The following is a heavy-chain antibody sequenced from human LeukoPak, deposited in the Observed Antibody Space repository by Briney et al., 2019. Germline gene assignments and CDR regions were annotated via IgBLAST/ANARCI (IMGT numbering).Heavy chain of an antibody. CDR1: GGSISSGSYY. Sequence: SRTLSLTCTVSGGSISSGSYYWSWIRQPAGKGLEWIGRMYTSGSTNYNPSLKSRVTISVDTSKNQFSLKLSSVTAADTAVYYCARASITIFGVAYGMDVWGQGTTVTVSS. CDR2: MYTSGST. V-gene: IGHV4-61*02. D-gene: IGHD3-3*01. J-gene: IGHJ6*02. CDR3: ARASITIFGVAYGMDV.